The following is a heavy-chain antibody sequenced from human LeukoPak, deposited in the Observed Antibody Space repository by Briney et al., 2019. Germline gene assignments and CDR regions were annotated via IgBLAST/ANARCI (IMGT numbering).Heavy chain of an antibody. D-gene: IGHD2-15*01. V-gene: IGHV3-7*03. CDR2: IKQDGSEK. J-gene: IGHJ4*02. Sequence: LAGGSLRLSCAASGFTFSSYWMSWVRQAPGTGLEWVANIKQDGSEKYYVDSVKGRFTIPRDNAKNSLYLQMNSLRAEDTAVYYCAREYCSGGTCYLPGYWGQGTLVTVSS. CDR3: AREYCSGGTCYLPGY. CDR1: GFTFSSYW.